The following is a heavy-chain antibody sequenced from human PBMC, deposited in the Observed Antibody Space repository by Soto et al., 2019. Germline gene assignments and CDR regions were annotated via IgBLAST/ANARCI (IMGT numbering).Heavy chain of an antibody. J-gene: IGHJ5*02. D-gene: IGHD6-19*01. CDR3: ARDRVAVAGRWWFDP. CDR2: IYYSGST. Sequence: SETLSLTCTVSGGSISSYYWSWIRQPPGKGLEWIGYIYYSGSTNYNPSLKSRVTISVDTSKNQLSLKLSSVTAADTAVYYCARDRVAVAGRWWFDPWGQGTLVTVSS. CDR1: GGSISSYY. V-gene: IGHV4-59*01.